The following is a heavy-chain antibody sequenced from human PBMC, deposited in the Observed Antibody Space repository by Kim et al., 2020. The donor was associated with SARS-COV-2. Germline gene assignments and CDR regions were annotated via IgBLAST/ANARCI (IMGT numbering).Heavy chain of an antibody. D-gene: IGHD2-21*02. V-gene: IGHV3-23*01. CDR1: GFTFSSYA. J-gene: IGHJ1*01. CDR2: ISGSGGST. CDR3: ANGRATYCGGDCILGLQH. Sequence: GGSLRLSCAASGFTFSSYAMSWVRQAPGKGLEWVSAISGSGGSTYYADSVKGRFTISRDNSKNTLYLQMNSLRAEDTAVYYCANGRATYCGGDCILGLQHWGQGTLVTVSS.